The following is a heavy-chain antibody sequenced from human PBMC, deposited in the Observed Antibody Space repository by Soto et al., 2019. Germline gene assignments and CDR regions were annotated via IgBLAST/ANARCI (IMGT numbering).Heavy chain of an antibody. J-gene: IGHJ4*02. CDR3: AKGAMADAYYFDY. CDR1: GFSFRNYA. CDR2: ISGSGGTT. Sequence: GGSLRLSCAASGFSFRNYAMSWVRQAPGKGLEWVSSISGSGGTTYYADAVKGRFTISRDNSKNTLYLQMNSLRAEDTAVYYCAKGAMADAYYFDYWSQGTLVTVSS. D-gene: IGHD6-19*01. V-gene: IGHV3-23*01.